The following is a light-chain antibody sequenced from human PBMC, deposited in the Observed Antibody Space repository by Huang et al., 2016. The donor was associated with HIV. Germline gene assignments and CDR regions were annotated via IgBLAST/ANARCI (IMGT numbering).Light chain of an antibody. CDR3: QQYYQNPQT. CDR2: WAS. J-gene: IGKJ5*01. V-gene: IGKV4-1*01. Sequence: DIVMTQSPDSLSVSPGERATIDCKSSQSLLYNLNNKNYLAWFQQKPWRPPTLLLYWASTRESGIPERVSGSGSGTDFTLTINNLQPEDVATYYCQQYYQNPQTFGQGT. CDR1: QSLLYNLNNKNY.